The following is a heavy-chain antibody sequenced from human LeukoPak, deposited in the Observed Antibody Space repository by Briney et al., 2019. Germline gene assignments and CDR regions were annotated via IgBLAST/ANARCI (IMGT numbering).Heavy chain of an antibody. Sequence: PSETLSLTCAVYGGSFSGYYWSWIRQPPGKGLEWIGEIHHGGRTSHNPSLKSRVTISVDTSKNQFSLTLTSVTAADTAVYYCAGSRTGSYCGVYYWGQGTLVTVSS. V-gene: IGHV4-34*01. CDR2: IHHGGRT. D-gene: IGHD1-26*01. J-gene: IGHJ4*02. CDR3: AGSRTGSYCGVYY. CDR1: GGSFSGYY.